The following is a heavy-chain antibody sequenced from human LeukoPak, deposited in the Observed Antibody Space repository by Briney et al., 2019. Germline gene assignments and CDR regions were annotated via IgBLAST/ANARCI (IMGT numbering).Heavy chain of an antibody. CDR1: GSISSYY. Sequence: SETLSLTCTVSGSISSYYWSWIRQPPGKGLEWIGYIYTSGSTNYNPSLKSRVTVSVDTSKNQFSLDLSSVTAADTAVYYCARQKCTSTSCLTKNAFDIWGQGTMVTVSS. J-gene: IGHJ3*02. V-gene: IGHV4-4*09. CDR2: IYTSGST. CDR3: ARQKCTSTSCLTKNAFDI. D-gene: IGHD2-2*01.